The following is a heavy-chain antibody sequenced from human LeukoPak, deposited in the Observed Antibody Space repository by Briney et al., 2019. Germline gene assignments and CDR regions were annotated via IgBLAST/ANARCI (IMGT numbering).Heavy chain of an antibody. J-gene: IGHJ4*02. D-gene: IGHD2-15*01. CDR3: VRPELPGWSVLFDF. V-gene: IGHV3-7*01. CDR1: RFHFRNYW. CDR2: INEAGSEK. Sequence: PGGSLKLSCVASRFHFRNYWMSWVRQAPGKGLEWVANINEAGSEKYYADCVKGRFTISRDNAQNALFLQMNSLRADDTAVYYCVRPELPGWSVLFDFWGQGTLVTVSS.